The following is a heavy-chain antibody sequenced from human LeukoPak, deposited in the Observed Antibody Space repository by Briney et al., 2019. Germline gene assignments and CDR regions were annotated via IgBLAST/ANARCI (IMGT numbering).Heavy chain of an antibody. J-gene: IGHJ1*01. CDR1: GFTFSSYA. V-gene: IGHV3-23*01. D-gene: IGHD3-22*01. Sequence: GGSLRLPCAASGFTFSSYAMSWVRQAPGKGPEWVSAISGSGGSTYYADSVKGRFTISRDNSKNALYLQMNSLRAEDTAVYYCAKGLITMIVAEYFQHWGQGTLVTVSS. CDR3: AKGLITMIVAEYFQH. CDR2: ISGSGGST.